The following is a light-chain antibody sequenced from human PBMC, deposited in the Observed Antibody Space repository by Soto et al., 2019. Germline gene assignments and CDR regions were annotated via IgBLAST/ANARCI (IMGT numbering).Light chain of an antibody. J-gene: IGKJ1*01. V-gene: IGKV1-5*03. CDR1: QTISSW. Sequence: DIQMTQSPSTLSGSFGDRVTITFRASQTISSWLAWYQQKPGKAPKLLIYKASTLKSGVPSRFSGSGSGTEFTLTISSLQPDDFATYYCQHYNSYSEAFGQGTKVDI. CDR2: KAS. CDR3: QHYNSYSEA.